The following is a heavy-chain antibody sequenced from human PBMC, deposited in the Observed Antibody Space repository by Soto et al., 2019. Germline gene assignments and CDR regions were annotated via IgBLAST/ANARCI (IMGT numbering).Heavy chain of an antibody. CDR2: IIPIFGTA. V-gene: IGHV1-69*13. Sequence: SVKVSCKASGGTFSSYAISWVRQAPGQGLEWMGGIIPIFGTANYAQKFQGRVTITADESTSTAYMELSSLRSEDTAVYYCARTRIYYGSGNYYYYGMDVWGQGTTVTVSS. CDR3: ARTRIYYGSGNYYYYGMDV. J-gene: IGHJ6*02. CDR1: GGTFSSYA. D-gene: IGHD3-10*01.